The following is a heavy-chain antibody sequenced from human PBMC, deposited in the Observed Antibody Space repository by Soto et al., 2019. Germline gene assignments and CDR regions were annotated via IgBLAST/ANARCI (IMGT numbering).Heavy chain of an antibody. CDR3: ARESWLPVDTAKGYYYYGMDV. CDR1: GCTFSSYA. J-gene: IGHJ6*02. V-gene: IGHV1-69*13. Sequence: GASLKVSCKSSGCTFSSYAISWVRQAPGQGLEWMGGIIPIFGTANYAQKFQGRVTITAGESTSTAYMELSSLRSEDTAVYYCARESWLPVDTAKGYYYYGMDVWGQGTTVTVSS. CDR2: IIPIFGTA. D-gene: IGHD5-18*01.